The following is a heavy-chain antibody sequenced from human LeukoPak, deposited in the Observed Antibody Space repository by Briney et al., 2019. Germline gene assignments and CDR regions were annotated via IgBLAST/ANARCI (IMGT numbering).Heavy chain of an antibody. V-gene: IGHV5-51*01. CDR3: ARRYGSGSYYRFDY. Sequence: GESLKISCRGSGYSFATYWIGWVRQMPGKGLEWMGIIIPADSYTIYSPSFQGQVTISADKSISTAYLQWSSLKASDTAMYYCARRYGSGSYYRFDYWGQGTLVTVSS. CDR1: GYSFATYW. D-gene: IGHD3-10*01. CDR2: IIPADSYT. J-gene: IGHJ4*02.